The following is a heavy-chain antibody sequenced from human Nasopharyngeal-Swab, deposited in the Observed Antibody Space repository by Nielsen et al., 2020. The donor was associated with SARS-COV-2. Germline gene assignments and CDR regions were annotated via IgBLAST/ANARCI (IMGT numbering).Heavy chain of an antibody. CDR2: IYSSGST. D-gene: IGHD3-3*01. V-gene: IGHV4-31*03. CDR3: ARAPRTPIFGVVGSFDY. J-gene: IGHJ4*02. CDR1: GGSISSGGYY. Sequence: SETLSLTCTVSGGSISSGGYYWSWIRQHPGKGLEWIGYIYSSGSTYYNPSLKSRVTISVDTSKNQFSLKLSSVTAADTAMYYCARAPRTPIFGVVGSFDYWGQGTLVTVSS.